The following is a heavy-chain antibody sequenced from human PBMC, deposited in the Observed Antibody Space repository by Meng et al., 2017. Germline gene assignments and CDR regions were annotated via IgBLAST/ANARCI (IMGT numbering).Heavy chain of an antibody. CDR2: INPNSGGT. V-gene: IGHV1-2*02. D-gene: IGHD4-17*01. Sequence: ASVKVSCKASGYTFTGYYMHWVRQAPGQGLEWMGWINPNSGGTNYAQKFQGRVTMTRDTSISTAYMELSRLRSDETAVYYCARAQTLRAVTRPFRGFDIWGKGTMVNVSS. J-gene: IGHJ3*02. CDR1: GYTFTGYY. CDR3: ARAQTLRAVTRPFRGFDI.